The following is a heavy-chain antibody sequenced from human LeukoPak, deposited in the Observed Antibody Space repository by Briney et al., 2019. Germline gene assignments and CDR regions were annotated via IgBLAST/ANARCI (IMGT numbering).Heavy chain of an antibody. V-gene: IGHV4-34*01. Sequence: PSETLSLTCSVSGLSVSEYYWSWVRQPPGKGLEWIGEINHNHGSKYNPSLNSRATISLDTSKNQFSLSLHSVTAADSAVYYCAREDYYFDSWGQGTLVAVSS. CDR3: AREDYYFDS. D-gene: IGHD2-15*01. CDR1: GLSVSEYY. CDR2: INHNHGS. J-gene: IGHJ4*02.